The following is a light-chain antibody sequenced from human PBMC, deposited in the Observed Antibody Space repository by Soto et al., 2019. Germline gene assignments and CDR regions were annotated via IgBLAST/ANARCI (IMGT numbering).Light chain of an antibody. V-gene: IGKV1-39*01. Sequence: DIQMPQSPSSLSASLGDSVTIPCRASQFINTYVNWYQQRPGKAPSLLIYAASTLQGGVPSRFRGGGSGTEFTLTIDGLLREDFATYYCQQNYNKVSFGGGTKVQIK. CDR3: QQNYNKVS. CDR2: AAS. J-gene: IGKJ4*01. CDR1: QFINTY.